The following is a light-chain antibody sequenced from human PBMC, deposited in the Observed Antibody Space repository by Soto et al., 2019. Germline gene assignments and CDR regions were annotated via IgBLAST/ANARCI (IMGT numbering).Light chain of an antibody. Sequence: EVVLTQSPATLSLSPGERATLSCGASQSVSSYLAWYQQKPGQAPRLLIYDASNRATGIPARFSGSGSGTDFTLTISSLEPEDFAVYYCQQRSNSPLTFGGGTKVDIK. J-gene: IGKJ4*01. CDR1: QSVSSY. V-gene: IGKV3-11*01. CDR2: DAS. CDR3: QQRSNSPLT.